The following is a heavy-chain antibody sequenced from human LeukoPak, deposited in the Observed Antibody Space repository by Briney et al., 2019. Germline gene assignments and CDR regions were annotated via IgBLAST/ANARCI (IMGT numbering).Heavy chain of an antibody. Sequence: GASVKVSCKASGYTFTSYAMHWVRQAPGQRLEWMGWINAGNGNTKYSQEFQGRVTITRDTSASTAYMELSSLRSEDMAVYYCARTNYDSSGYYYLDYWGQGTLVTVSS. D-gene: IGHD3-22*01. CDR3: ARTNYDSSGYYYLDY. CDR1: GYTFTSYA. V-gene: IGHV1-3*03. J-gene: IGHJ4*02. CDR2: INAGNGNT.